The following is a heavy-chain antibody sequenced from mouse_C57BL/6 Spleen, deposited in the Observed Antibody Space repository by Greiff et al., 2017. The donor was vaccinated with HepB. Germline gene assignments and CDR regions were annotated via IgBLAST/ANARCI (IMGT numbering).Heavy chain of an antibody. CDR1: GFTFSSYA. Sequence: EVKLVESGGGLVKPGGSLKLSCAASGFTFSSYAMSWVRQTPEKRLEWVATISDGGSYTYYPDNVKGRFTISRDNAKNNLYLQVSHLKSEDTAMYYCARDDYGGQGTTLTVSS. J-gene: IGHJ2*01. CDR2: ISDGGSYT. V-gene: IGHV5-4*01. CDR3: ARDDY.